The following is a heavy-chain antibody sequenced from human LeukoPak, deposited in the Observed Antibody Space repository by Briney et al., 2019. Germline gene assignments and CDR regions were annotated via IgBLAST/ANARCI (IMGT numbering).Heavy chain of an antibody. CDR1: GFTFSNYY. Sequence: GGSLRLSCAASGFTFSNYYMNWVRQAPGKGLEWVSSISSGSSYKYYADSLKGRFTISRDNAKNSLYLQMNSLRAEDTAEYYCATGVRGYNSALDYWGQGNLVTVSP. V-gene: IGHV3-21*01. CDR2: ISSGSSYK. J-gene: IGHJ4*02. CDR3: ATGVRGYNSALDY. D-gene: IGHD6-19*01.